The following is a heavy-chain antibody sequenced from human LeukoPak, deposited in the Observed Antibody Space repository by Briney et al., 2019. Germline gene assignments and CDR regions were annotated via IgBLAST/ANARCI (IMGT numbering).Heavy chain of an antibody. V-gene: IGHV4-59*11. CDR3: ARGYCSSTSCIRVGAFDI. J-gene: IGHJ3*02. CDR2: IYYSGST. Sequence: KASETLSLTCTVSGGSISSHYWSWIRQPPGKGLEWIGYIYYSGSTNYSPSLKSRVTMSVDTSRKQISLNLTSVTAADTAVYYCARGYCSSTSCIRVGAFDIWGQGTVVTVSS. CDR1: GGSISSHY. D-gene: IGHD2-2*01.